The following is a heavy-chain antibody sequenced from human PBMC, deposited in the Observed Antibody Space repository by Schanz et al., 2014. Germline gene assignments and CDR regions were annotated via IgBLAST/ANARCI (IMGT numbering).Heavy chain of an antibody. Sequence: QLMQSGSEVRKPGASVKVSCKASGYIFGSHGMTWVRQAPGQGPEWVGWINAHTGNTQYAQKFQGRVNMTRDTVTTTVHLELTRLRTDDTAIYYCARVHIATYHYNSPGAFDIWGQGTRVTVSS. V-gene: IGHV1-18*01. CDR2: INAHTGNT. J-gene: IGHJ3*02. CDR3: ARVHIATYHYNSPGAFDI. D-gene: IGHD3-10*01. CDR1: GYIFGSHG.